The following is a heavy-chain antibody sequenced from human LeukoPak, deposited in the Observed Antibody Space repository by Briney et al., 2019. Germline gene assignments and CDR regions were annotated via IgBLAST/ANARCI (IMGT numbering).Heavy chain of an antibody. D-gene: IGHD4-17*01. CDR2: IYHSGST. CDR3: ARVVFPTTVTTPYYYYYYMDV. Sequence: PSETLSLTCTVSGYSISSGYYWGWIRQPPGKGLEWIGSIYHSGSTYYNPSLKSRVTISVDTSKNQFSLKLSSVTAADTAVYYCARVVFPTTVTTPYYYYYYMDVWGKGTTVTISS. V-gene: IGHV4-38-2*02. CDR1: GYSISSGYY. J-gene: IGHJ6*03.